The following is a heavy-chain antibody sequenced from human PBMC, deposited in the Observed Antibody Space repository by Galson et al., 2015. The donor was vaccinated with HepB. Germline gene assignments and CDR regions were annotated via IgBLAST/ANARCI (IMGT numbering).Heavy chain of an antibody. Sequence: PALVKPTQTLTLTCTFSGFSLSTNGMGVGWIRQPPGKALEWLALIYWDDDKRYRPSLKSRLTITKDTSKNQVVLTMTNMDPVDTATYYCAHRRGYDFWSGYDTEGAVDFDYWGQGTLVTVSS. D-gene: IGHD3-3*01. CDR1: GFSLSTNGMG. V-gene: IGHV2-5*02. CDR3: AHRRGYDFWSGYDTEGAVDFDY. J-gene: IGHJ4*02. CDR2: IYWDDDK.